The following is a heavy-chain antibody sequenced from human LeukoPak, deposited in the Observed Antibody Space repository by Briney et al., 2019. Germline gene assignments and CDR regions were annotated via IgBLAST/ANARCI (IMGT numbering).Heavy chain of an antibody. D-gene: IGHD1-14*01. J-gene: IGHJ4*02. V-gene: IGHV3-48*01. CDR3: ARARIDY. CDR1: GFTFTSYT. CDR2: IGTGTSTV. Sequence: GGSLRLSCAASGFTFTSYTMNWVRQAPGKGLEWVSHIGTGTSTVGYADSIEGRFTISRDNAKNLLYLQMSSLRAEDTAVYYCARARIDYWGQGTLVTVSS.